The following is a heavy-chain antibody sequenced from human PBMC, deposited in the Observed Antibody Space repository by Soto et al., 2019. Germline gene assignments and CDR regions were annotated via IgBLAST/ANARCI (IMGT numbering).Heavy chain of an antibody. J-gene: IGHJ4*02. D-gene: IGHD4-17*01. CDR3: ARVPPDYGDYPFDY. Sequence: QVQLQESGPGLVKPSETLSLTCTVSGGSISSYYWSWIRQPPGKGLEWIGYIYYSGSTNYNPSLKSRVTISVDTSKNQFSLKLSSVTAADTAVYYCARVPPDYGDYPFDYWGQGTLVTVSS. V-gene: IGHV4-59*01. CDR2: IYYSGST. CDR1: GGSISSYY.